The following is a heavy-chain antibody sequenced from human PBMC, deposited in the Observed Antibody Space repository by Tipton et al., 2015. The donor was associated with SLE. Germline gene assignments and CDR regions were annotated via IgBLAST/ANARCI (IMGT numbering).Heavy chain of an antibody. CDR2: IYYSGST. CDR1: GASIGTYY. CDR3: ARGVRGTYYYYYYYMDV. V-gene: IGHV4-39*07. Sequence: TLSLTCTVSGASIGTYYWGWIRQPPGKGLEWIGSIYYSGSTYYNPSLKSRVTISVDTSKNQFSLKLSSVTAADTAVYYCARGVRGTYYYYYYYMDVWGKGTTVTVSS. J-gene: IGHJ6*03. D-gene: IGHD3-10*01.